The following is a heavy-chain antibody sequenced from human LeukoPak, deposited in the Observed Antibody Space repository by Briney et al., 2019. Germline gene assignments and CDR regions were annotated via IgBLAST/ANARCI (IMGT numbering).Heavy chain of an antibody. CDR1: GFTFDDYG. CDR2: INWNGGST. Sequence: GGSLRLSCAASGFTFDDYGMSWVRQAPGKGLEWVSGINWNGGSTGYADSVKGRFTISRDNAKNSLYLQMNSLRAEDTAVYYCARDLYDSGAYSSPIDYWGQGTLVTVSS. CDR3: ARDLYDSGAYSSPIDY. J-gene: IGHJ4*02. V-gene: IGHV3-20*04. D-gene: IGHD3-22*01.